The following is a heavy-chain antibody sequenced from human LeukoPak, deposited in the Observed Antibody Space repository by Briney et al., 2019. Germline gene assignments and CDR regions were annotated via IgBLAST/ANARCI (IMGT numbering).Heavy chain of an antibody. CDR1: GGSFSGYY. D-gene: IGHD3-10*01. J-gene: IGHJ6*03. Sequence: PSETLSLTCAVYGGSFSGYYWSWIRQPPGKGLEWIGEINHSGSTNYNPSLKSRVTISVDTSKNQFSLKLSSVTAAGTAVYYCARTRRGVINKRYYYYYMDVWGKGITVTVSS. V-gene: IGHV4-34*01. CDR3: ARTRRGVINKRYYYYYMDV. CDR2: INHSGST.